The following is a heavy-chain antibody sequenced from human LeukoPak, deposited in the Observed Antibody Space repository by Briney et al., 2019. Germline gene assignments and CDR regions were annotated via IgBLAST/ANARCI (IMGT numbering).Heavy chain of an antibody. CDR1: GGSISSSSYY. CDR2: IDHIGNT. V-gene: IGHV4-39*02. CDR3: ARAFWRLGAHDAFDI. J-gene: IGHJ3*02. Sequence: SETLSLTCTVSGGSISSSSYYWGWIRQPPGKGLEWIGSIDHIGNTFYNPSLTSRVSISVDTSKNHFSLNLTSVTATDTALYYCARAFWRLGAHDAFDIWGQGTMVTVSS. D-gene: IGHD3-3*01.